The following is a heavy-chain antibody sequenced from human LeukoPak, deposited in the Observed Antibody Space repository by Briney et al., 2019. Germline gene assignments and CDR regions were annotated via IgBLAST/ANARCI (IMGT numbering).Heavy chain of an antibody. CDR2: IKQDGSEK. CDR1: GFSGFTFSRHA. J-gene: IGHJ4*02. V-gene: IGHV3-7*01. Sequence: GGSLRLSCAASGFSGFTFSRHAMSWVRQAPGKGLEWVANIKQDGSEKYYVDSVKGRFTISRDNAKNSLYLQMNSLRAEDTAVYYCARGIGPMGELSFFDYWGQGTLVTVSS. D-gene: IGHD3-16*02. CDR3: ARGIGPMGELSFFDY.